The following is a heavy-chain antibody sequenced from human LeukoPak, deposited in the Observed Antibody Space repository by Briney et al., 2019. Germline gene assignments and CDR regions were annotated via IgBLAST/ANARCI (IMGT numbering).Heavy chain of an antibody. CDR1: GGSIGTYS. CDR3: ARAKVGALDY. D-gene: IGHD1-26*01. Sequence: SETLSLTCTVSGGSIGTYSWNWIRQPPGKGLEWIGYIYYSGTTNYNPSLKSRVTISVDTSKNQFSLKLSSVTAADTAVYYCARAKVGALDYWGQGTLVTVSS. V-gene: IGHV4-59*12. CDR2: IYYSGTT. J-gene: IGHJ4*02.